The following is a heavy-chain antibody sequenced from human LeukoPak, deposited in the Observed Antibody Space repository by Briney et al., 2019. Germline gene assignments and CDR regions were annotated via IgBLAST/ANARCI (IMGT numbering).Heavy chain of an antibody. D-gene: IGHD3-9*01. J-gene: IGHJ5*02. CDR3: ARDWWGNDILTGDNWLDP. CDR1: GYPFTVYS. Sequence: ASVKVSCKASGYPFTVYSMNWVRQAPGQGLECMGRINVNSGGTKYTEKFQGRVTMTRDTSISTAYMELSRLRSDDTAVYYCARDWWGNDILTGDNWLDPWGQGTLVTVSS. CDR2: INVNSGGT. V-gene: IGHV1-2*06.